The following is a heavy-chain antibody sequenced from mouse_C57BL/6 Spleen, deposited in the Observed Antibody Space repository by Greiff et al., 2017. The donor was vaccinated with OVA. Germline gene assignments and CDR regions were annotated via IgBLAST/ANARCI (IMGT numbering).Heavy chain of an antibody. V-gene: IGHV1-74*01. CDR2: IHPSDSDT. CDR1: GYTFTSYW. D-gene: IGHD1-1*01. Sequence: VQLQQPGAELVKPGASVKVSCKASGYTFTSYWMHWVKQRPGQGLEWIGRIHPSDSDTNYNQKFKGKATLTVDESSSTAYMQLSSLTSEDSAVYYCAIRSYYYGSSYSYWYFDVWGTGTTVTVSS. CDR3: AIRSYYYGSSYSYWYFDV. J-gene: IGHJ1*03.